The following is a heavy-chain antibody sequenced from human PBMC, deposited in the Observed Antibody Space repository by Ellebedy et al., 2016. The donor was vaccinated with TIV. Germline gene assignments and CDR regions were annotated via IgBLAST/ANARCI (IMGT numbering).Heavy chain of an antibody. CDR2: ISSSSGTI. CDR3: ARDFPAGIAAGYFQH. CDR1: GFTFSTYS. D-gene: IGHD6-13*01. J-gene: IGHJ1*01. Sequence: GESLKISCAASGFTFSTYSMNWVRQAPGKGLEWVSYISSSSGTIDYADSVKGRFTISRDNAKNSLFLQMNSLRAEDTDVYYCARDFPAGIAAGYFQHWGQGTLVTVSS. V-gene: IGHV3-48*04.